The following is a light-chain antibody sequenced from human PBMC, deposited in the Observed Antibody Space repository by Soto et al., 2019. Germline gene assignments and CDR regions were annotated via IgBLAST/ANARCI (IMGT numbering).Light chain of an antibody. CDR1: QSVSSY. V-gene: IGKV3-11*01. CDR3: QQYYYWPPYT. Sequence: EIVMTQSPATLSVSPGGRATLSCRASQSVSSYLAWYQQKPGQAPRLLIYDASNRATGIPARFSGSGSGTDFTLTISSLEPEDSAVYFCQQYYYWPPYTLGQGTKV. CDR2: DAS. J-gene: IGKJ2*01.